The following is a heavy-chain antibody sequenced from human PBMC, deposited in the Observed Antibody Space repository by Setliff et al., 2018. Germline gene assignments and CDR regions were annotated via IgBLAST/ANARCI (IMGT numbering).Heavy chain of an antibody. V-gene: IGHV3-33*08. Sequence: PAGSLRLSCAASGFTLSTYRMHWVRQAPGKGLEWVAVIWDDGVKKYHADSVKGRFTISRDNSKNTLYLQMNSLRPEDTAVYYCARTCSGSGCYAGLESWGQGTPVTVSS. CDR3: ARTCSGSGCYAGLES. CDR2: IWDDGVKK. CDR1: GFTLSTYR. D-gene: IGHD2-15*01. J-gene: IGHJ4*02.